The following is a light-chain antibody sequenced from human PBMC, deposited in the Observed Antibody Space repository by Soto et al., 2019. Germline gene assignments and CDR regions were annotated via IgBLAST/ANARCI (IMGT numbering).Light chain of an antibody. CDR1: SSDVGGYNY. Sequence: QSAMTQPASVSGSPGQSITISCTGTSSDVGGYNYVTWYQQHPGKAPKLMIYEVSNRPSGVSNRFSGSKSGNTASLTISGLQAEGESDYYCSSYTSSRTLVFGTGTKLTVL. V-gene: IGLV2-14*01. J-gene: IGLJ1*01. CDR2: EVS. CDR3: SSYTSSRTLV.